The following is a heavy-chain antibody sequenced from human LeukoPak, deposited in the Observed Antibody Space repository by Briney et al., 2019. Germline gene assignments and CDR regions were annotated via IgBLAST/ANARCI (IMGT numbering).Heavy chain of an antibody. V-gene: IGHV3-30*18. CDR3: AKDVGYCSSTSCYGP. CDR1: GFTFSSYG. Sequence: PGGSPRLSCAASGFTFSSYGMHWVRQAPGKGLEWVAVISYDGSNKYYADSVKGRFTISRDNSKNTLYLQMNSLRAEDTAVYYCAKDVGYCSSTSCYGPWGQGTLVTVSS. D-gene: IGHD2-2*01. CDR2: ISYDGSNK. J-gene: IGHJ4*02.